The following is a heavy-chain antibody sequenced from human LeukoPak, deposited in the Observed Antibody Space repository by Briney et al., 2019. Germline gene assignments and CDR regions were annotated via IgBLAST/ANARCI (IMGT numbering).Heavy chain of an antibody. CDR3: ARHPDLYYYGSGSHLWFDP. V-gene: IGHV4-34*01. Sequence: SETLSLTCAVYGGSFSGYYWSWIRQPPGKGLEWIGEINHSGSTNYNPSLKSRATISVDTSKNQFSLKLSSVTAADTAVYYCARHPDLYYYGSGSHLWFDPWGQGTLVTVSS. J-gene: IGHJ5*02. CDR2: INHSGST. CDR1: GGSFSGYY. D-gene: IGHD3-10*01.